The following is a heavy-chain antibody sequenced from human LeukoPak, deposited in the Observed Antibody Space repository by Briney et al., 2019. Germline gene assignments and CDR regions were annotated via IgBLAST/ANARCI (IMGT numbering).Heavy chain of an antibody. Sequence: GSLRLSCATSGFTFSGSTIHWVRQAPGKGLEWIGHIRSKANSYVTIYGASVKGRFTISRDDSKNTAYLHMNSLKTEDTAVYYCVGDGHSNTGMNYWGQGTLVTVSS. D-gene: IGHD2/OR15-2a*01. CDR2: IRSKANSYVT. V-gene: IGHV3-73*01. CDR3: VGDGHSNTGMNY. CDR1: GFTFSGST. J-gene: IGHJ4*02.